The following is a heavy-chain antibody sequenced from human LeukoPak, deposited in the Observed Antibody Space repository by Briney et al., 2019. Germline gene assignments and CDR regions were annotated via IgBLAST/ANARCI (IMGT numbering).Heavy chain of an antibody. CDR3: ARVNFWSGYDN. CDR2: IYSGGST. CDR1: GFTVSSNY. Sequence: QTGGSLRLSCAASGFTVSSNYMSWVRQAPGKGLEWVSVIYSGGSTYYADSVKGRFTISRDNSKNTLYLQMNSLRAEDTAVYYCARVNFWSGYDNWGQGTLVTVSS. V-gene: IGHV3-53*01. J-gene: IGHJ4*02. D-gene: IGHD3-3*01.